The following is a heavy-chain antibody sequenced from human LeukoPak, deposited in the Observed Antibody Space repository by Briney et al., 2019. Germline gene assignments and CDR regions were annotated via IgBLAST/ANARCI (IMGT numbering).Heavy chain of an antibody. Sequence: GGSLRLSCAASGFTFSSYWMSWVRQAPGKGLEWVANIKQDGSERYYVDSVKGRFPISRDNAKNSLYLQMNSLRAADTAVYYCARALYDFWSGYYFDYWGQGILVTVSS. V-gene: IGHV3-7*01. J-gene: IGHJ4*02. CDR1: GFTFSSYW. CDR2: IKQDGSER. D-gene: IGHD3-3*01. CDR3: ARALYDFWSGYYFDY.